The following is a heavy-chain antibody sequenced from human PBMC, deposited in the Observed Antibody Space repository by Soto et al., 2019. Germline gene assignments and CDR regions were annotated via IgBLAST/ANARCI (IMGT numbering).Heavy chain of an antibody. CDR3: AKSDNAQMTWYHYYMDV. V-gene: IGHV3-23*01. CDR2: ISGSGATT. CDR1: GFSFRSNA. Sequence: EVQLLESGGGLVQPGGSLRLSCGASGFSFRSNAMSWVRQAPGKGLEWVSAISGSGATTYYADSVKGRFTISRDNTKSTSFLQMSSLSAEDTDIYYCAKSDNAQMTWYHYYMDVWGKGTTVTVSS. D-gene: IGHD1-1*01. J-gene: IGHJ6*03.